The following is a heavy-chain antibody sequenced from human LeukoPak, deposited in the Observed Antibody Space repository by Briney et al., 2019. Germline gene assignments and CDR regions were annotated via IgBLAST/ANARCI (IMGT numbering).Heavy chain of an antibody. CDR3: ATAHDHGDYQDY. CDR2: ISAYNGNT. V-gene: IGHV1-18*01. Sequence: ASVKVSCKASGYTFTSYGISWVRQAPGQGLEWMGWISAYNGNTNYAQKLQGRVTMTTDTSTSTAYMELRSLRSDDTAVYYCATAHDHGDYQDYWGQGTLVTVSS. CDR1: GYTFTSYG. D-gene: IGHD4-17*01. J-gene: IGHJ4*02.